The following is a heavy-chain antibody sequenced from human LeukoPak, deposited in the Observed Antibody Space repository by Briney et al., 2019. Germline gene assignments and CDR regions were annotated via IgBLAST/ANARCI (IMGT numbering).Heavy chain of an antibody. CDR2: ISYDGSNK. Sequence: GGSLRLSCAASGFTFSSYAMHWVRQAPGKGLEWVAVISYDGSNKYYADSVKGRFTISRDNSKNTLYLQMNSLRAEDTAVYYCARDGIAAAGTPTGYYYYYMDVWGKGTTVTVSS. CDR1: GFTFSSYA. V-gene: IGHV3-30*04. J-gene: IGHJ6*03. CDR3: ARDGIAAAGTPTGYYYYYMDV. D-gene: IGHD6-13*01.